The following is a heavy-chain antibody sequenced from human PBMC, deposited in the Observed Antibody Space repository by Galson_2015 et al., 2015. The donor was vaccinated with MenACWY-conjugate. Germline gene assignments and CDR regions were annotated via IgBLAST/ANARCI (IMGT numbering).Heavy chain of an antibody. CDR3: ARDLSSSSYCYYGMDV. Sequence: SVKVSCKASGYTFTSYAMHWVRQAPGQRLEWMGWIKAGTGNTKSSQKLQGRVTITRDTSASTAYMELISLRSEDTAVYYCARDLSSSSYCYYGMDVWGQGTTVTVSS. V-gene: IGHV1-3*01. J-gene: IGHJ6*02. D-gene: IGHD6-6*01. CDR2: IKAGTGNT. CDR1: GYTFTSYA.